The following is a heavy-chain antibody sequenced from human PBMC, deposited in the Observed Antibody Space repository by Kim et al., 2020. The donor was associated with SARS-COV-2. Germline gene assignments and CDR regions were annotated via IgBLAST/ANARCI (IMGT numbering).Heavy chain of an antibody. V-gene: IGHV3-23*01. D-gene: IGHD2-15*01. Sequence: GRFTISRDNSKNTLYLQMNSLRAEDTAVYYCAKGGRDCSGGSCYPTDFDYWGQGTLVTVSS. J-gene: IGHJ4*02. CDR3: AKGGRDCSGGSCYPTDFDY.